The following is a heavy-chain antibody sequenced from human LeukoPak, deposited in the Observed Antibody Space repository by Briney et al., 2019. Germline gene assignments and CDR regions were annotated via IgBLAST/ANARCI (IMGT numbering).Heavy chain of an antibody. CDR3: AKNKEYSSSFGDY. V-gene: IGHV3-23*01. D-gene: IGHD6-6*01. CDR2: ISGSSGST. CDR1: GFTFSSYA. J-gene: IGHJ4*02. Sequence: GGSLRLSCAASGFTFSSYAMSWVRQAPGKGLEWVSAISGSSGSTYYADSVKGRFTISRDNSKNTLYLQMNSLRAEDTAVYYCAKNKEYSSSFGDYWGQGTLVTVSS.